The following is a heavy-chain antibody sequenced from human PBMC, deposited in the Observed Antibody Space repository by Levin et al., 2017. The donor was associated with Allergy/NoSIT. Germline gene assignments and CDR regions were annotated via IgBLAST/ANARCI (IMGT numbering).Heavy chain of an antibody. V-gene: IGHV4-61*01. CDR2: INYRGST. Sequence: SETLSLTCTVSGGSVSSGTYYWSWIRQPPGKGLEWIGYINYRGSTKYNPSLKSRVTISVDTSKNEFSLKLSSVTAADTAVYYCARNRIVVAGGNDYYYGMDVWGQGTTVTVSS. CDR1: GGSVSSGTYY. D-gene: IGHD6-19*01. J-gene: IGHJ6*02. CDR3: ARNRIVVAGGNDYYYGMDV.